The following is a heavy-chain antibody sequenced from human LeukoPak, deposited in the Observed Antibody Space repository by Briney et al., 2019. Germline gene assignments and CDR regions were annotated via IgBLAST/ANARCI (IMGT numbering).Heavy chain of an antibody. CDR1: GYTLTELS. J-gene: IGHJ6*02. Sequence: ASVKVSCEVSGYTLTELSMHWVRQAPGKGLEWMGGFDPEDGETIYAQKFQGRVTMTEDTSTDTAYMELSSLRSEDTAVYYCAAASPKTQYYYYYYGMDVWGQGTTVTVSS. D-gene: IGHD2-2*01. V-gene: IGHV1-24*01. CDR2: FDPEDGET. CDR3: AAASPKTQYYYYYYGMDV.